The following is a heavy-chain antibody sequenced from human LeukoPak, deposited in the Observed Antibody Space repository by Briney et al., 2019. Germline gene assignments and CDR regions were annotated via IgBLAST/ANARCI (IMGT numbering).Heavy chain of an antibody. D-gene: IGHD4-17*01. Sequence: GGSLRLSCTASGSTFSSYWMHWVRQAPGRGLEGVSRVNADGSSTTYADFVKGRFTISRDNAKNTLYLQMNSLRVEDTAVYYCARGEDYGDPYWGQGTLVTVSS. CDR3: ARGEDYGDPY. CDR2: VNADGSST. CDR1: GSTFSSYW. J-gene: IGHJ4*02. V-gene: IGHV3-74*01.